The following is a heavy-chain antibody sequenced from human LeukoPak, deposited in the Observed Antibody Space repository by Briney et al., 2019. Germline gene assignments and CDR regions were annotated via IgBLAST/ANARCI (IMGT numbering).Heavy chain of an antibody. CDR1: GFTFSNTW. Sequence: GGSLRLSCAASGFTFSNTWMTWVRQAPGKGVEWVANINGDGSEKHYVDSVKGRFTISRDNAKNSLYLQMNRLRAEDTAVYYCARSNGWVFNYWGQGTLVTVSS. D-gene: IGHD6-19*01. V-gene: IGHV3-7*01. J-gene: IGHJ4*02. CDR3: ARSNGWVFNY. CDR2: INGDGSEK.